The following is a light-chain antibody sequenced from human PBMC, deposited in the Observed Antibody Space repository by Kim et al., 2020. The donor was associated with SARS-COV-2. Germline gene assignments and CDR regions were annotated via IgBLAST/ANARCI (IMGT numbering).Light chain of an antibody. V-gene: IGKV1-27*01. Sequence: ESVGDRVTITCRASQGISTYLAWYRQKPGKVPELLIYAASTLQSGVPSRFSGSGSGSDFTLTISSLQPEDAATYYCQKYNGAPITFGQGTRLEIK. CDR2: AAS. CDR1: QGISTY. CDR3: QKYNGAPIT. J-gene: IGKJ5*01.